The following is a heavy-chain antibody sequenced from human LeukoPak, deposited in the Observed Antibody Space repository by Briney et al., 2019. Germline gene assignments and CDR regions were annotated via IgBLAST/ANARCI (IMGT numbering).Heavy chain of an antibody. J-gene: IGHJ4*02. Sequence: GGSLRLSCAASGFTYSTYSMNWVRQDPGKGLEWVSYISTSSSSINYADSVKGRFTISRDNAKNSLYLEMNSLRAEDTAVYYCARDLDWSFDYWGQGTLVTVSS. D-gene: IGHD3/OR15-3a*01. V-gene: IGHV3-48*04. CDR1: GFTYSTYS. CDR3: ARDLDWSFDY. CDR2: ISTSSSSI.